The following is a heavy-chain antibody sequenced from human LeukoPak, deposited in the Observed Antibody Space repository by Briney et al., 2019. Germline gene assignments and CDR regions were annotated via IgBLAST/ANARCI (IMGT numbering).Heavy chain of an antibody. CDR2: IMPIFGTA. J-gene: IGHJ6*02. CDR1: GGTFSSYA. D-gene: IGHD2-8*01. V-gene: IGHV1-69*13. Sequence: SVKVSCKASGGTFSSYAISWVRQAPGQGLEWMGGIMPIFGTANYAQKFEGRVTITADESTSTAYMELSSLRSEDTAVYYCARDPLMVYAIRPPGYYYYGMDVWGQGTTVTVSS. CDR3: ARDPLMVYAIRPPGYYYYGMDV.